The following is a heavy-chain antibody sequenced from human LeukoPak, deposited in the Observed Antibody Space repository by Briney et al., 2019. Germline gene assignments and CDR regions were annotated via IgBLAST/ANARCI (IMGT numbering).Heavy chain of an antibody. CDR2: MNPSSGNT. CDR1: GYTFISYD. V-gene: IGHV1-8*01. CDR3: ARGRHRAARYYFDY. J-gene: IGHJ4*02. Sequence: ASVKVSCKASGYTFISYDINWVRQATGQGLEWMGWMNPSSGNTGYAQKFQGRVTITRNTSISTAYMELSSLRSEDTAVYYCARGRHRAARYYFDYWGQGTLVTVSS. D-gene: IGHD6-6*01.